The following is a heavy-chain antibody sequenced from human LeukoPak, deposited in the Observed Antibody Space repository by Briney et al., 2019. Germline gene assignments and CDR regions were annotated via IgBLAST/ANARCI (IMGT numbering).Heavy chain of an antibody. Sequence: PSETLSLTCTVSGGSISSYYWSWIRQPAGKGLEWIGRIYTSGSTNYNPSLKSRVTMSVDTSRDQFSLKLSSVTAADTAVYYCARDVGATTSYYFDYWGQGTLVTVSS. V-gene: IGHV4-4*07. CDR2: IYTSGST. CDR3: ARDVGATTSYYFDY. D-gene: IGHD1-26*01. J-gene: IGHJ4*02. CDR1: GGSISSYY.